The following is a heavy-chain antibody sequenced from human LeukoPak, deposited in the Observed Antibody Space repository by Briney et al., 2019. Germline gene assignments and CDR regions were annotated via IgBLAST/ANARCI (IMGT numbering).Heavy chain of an antibody. CDR3: ARDPVHDDYGGNIFTY. V-gene: IGHV3-21*01. D-gene: IGHD4-23*01. J-gene: IGHJ4*02. Sequence: GGSLRLSCAASGFTFSSYEMNWVRQAPGKGLEWVSSISSSSSYIYYADSVKGRFTISRDNAENSLYLQMNSLRAEDTAVYHCARDPVHDDYGGNIFTYWGQGTLVTVSS. CDR2: ISSSSSYI. CDR1: GFTFSSYE.